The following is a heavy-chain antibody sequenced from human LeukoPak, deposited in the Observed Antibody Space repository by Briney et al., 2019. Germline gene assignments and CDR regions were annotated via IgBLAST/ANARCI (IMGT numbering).Heavy chain of an antibody. CDR1: GFTFSSYA. Sequence: GGSLRLSCAASGFTFSSYAMSWVRQAPGKGLEWVSAISGSGGITYYADSVKGRFTISRDNSKNTLYLQMNSLRAEDTAVYYCAKDFGYSPLWEPRDYWGQGTLVTVSS. CDR2: ISGSGGIT. D-gene: IGHD1-14*01. V-gene: IGHV3-23*01. J-gene: IGHJ4*02. CDR3: AKDFGYSPLWEPRDY.